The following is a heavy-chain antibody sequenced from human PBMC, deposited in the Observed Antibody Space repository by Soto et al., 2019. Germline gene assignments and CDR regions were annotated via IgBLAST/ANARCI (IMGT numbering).Heavy chain of an antibody. Sequence: ASVKVSCKASGYTFTIYGISWVRQAPGQGLEWMGWISAYNGSTNYAQKLQGRVTMTTDTSTSTAYMELSSLRVEDTAVYYCTTYRTTQAGMAFDYWGQGTLVTVSS. D-gene: IGHD4-17*01. CDR1: GYTFTIYG. V-gene: IGHV1-18*04. CDR2: ISAYNGST. CDR3: TTYRTTQAGMAFDY. J-gene: IGHJ4*02.